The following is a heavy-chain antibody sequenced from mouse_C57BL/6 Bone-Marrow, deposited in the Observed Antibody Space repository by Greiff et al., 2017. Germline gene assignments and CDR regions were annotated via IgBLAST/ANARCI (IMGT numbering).Heavy chain of an antibody. CDR3: ARHYYGSSYEAMDY. Sequence: VHLVESGGDLVKPGGSLKLSCAASGFTFSSYGMSWVRQTPDKRLEWVATISSGGSYTYYPDSVKGRFTISRDNAKNTLYLQMSSLKSEDTAMYYCARHYYGSSYEAMDYWGQGTSVTVSS. J-gene: IGHJ4*01. D-gene: IGHD1-1*01. CDR2: ISSGGSYT. CDR1: GFTFSSYG. V-gene: IGHV5-6*01.